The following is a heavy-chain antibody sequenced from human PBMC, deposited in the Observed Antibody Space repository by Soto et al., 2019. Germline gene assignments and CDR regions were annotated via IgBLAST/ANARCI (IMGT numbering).Heavy chain of an antibody. Sequence: SGPTLVNPTQTLTLTCTFSGFSLSTSGVGVGWIRQPPGKALEWLALIYWNDDKRYSPSLKSRLTITKDTSKNQVVLTMTNMDPVDTATYYCAHSAPAQRYCSGGSCYQNWFDPWGQGTLVTVSS. CDR2: IYWNDDK. J-gene: IGHJ5*02. CDR1: GFSLSTSGVG. V-gene: IGHV2-5*01. D-gene: IGHD2-15*01. CDR3: AHSAPAQRYCSGGSCYQNWFDP.